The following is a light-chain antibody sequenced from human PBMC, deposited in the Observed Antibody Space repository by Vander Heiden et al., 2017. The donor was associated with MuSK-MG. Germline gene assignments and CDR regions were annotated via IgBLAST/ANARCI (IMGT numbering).Light chain of an antibody. V-gene: IGKV1-9*01. CDR3: QRIDSYPA. CDR1: QGIKNF. CDR2: AAS. Sequence: DIQLTQAPAFLSASVGDRVTITCRASQGIKNFLAWYQQKPGKVPQVLIYAASTLQSGIPSRFSGSGSGTEFTLTISSVQAEDFATYYCQRIDSYPAFGPGTRLEI. J-gene: IGKJ5*01.